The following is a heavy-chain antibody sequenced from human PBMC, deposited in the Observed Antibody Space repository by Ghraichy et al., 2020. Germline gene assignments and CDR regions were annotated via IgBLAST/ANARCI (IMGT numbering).Heavy chain of an antibody. CDR1: GFTFSSYG. V-gene: IGHV3-30*18. CDR2: ISYDGSNK. Sequence: GGSLRLSCAASGFTFSSYGMHWVRQAPGKGLEWVAVISYDGSNKYYADSVKGRFTISRDNSKNTLYLQMNSLRAEDTAVYYCAKDGGWDPIPGLGLYLWGAFDIWGQGTMVTVSS. D-gene: IGHD2-21*01. J-gene: IGHJ3*02. CDR3: AKDGGWDPIPGLGLYLWGAFDI.